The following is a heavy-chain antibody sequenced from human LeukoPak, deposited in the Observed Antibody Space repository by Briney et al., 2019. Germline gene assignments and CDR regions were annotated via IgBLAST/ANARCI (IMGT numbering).Heavy chain of an antibody. V-gene: IGHV3-30*03. D-gene: IGHD2-2*01. J-gene: IGHJ5*02. CDR3: ARKEILGYCSSTSCPNWFDP. Sequence: GRSLRLSCAASGFTFSSYGMHWVRQAPGKRLEWVAVISYDGSNKYYADSVKGRFTISRDNSKNTLYLQMNSLRAEDTAVYYCARKEILGYCSSTSCPNWFDPWGQGTLVTVSS. CDR1: GFTFSSYG. CDR2: ISYDGSNK.